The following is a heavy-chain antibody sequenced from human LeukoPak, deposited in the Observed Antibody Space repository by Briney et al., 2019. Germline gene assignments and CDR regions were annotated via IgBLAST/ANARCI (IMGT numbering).Heavy chain of an antibody. Sequence: PSETLSLTCTVSGGSISSYYWSWIRQPPGKGLEWIGYIYYSGKTYYSPSLHSRVTISVDTSNNHFSLKLTSVTAADTAVYYCARLLDNDSSGDPDTFDMWGQGTMVTVSS. V-gene: IGHV4-59*13. D-gene: IGHD3-22*01. CDR3: ARLLDNDSSGDPDTFDM. CDR1: GGSISSYY. CDR2: IYYSGKT. J-gene: IGHJ3*02.